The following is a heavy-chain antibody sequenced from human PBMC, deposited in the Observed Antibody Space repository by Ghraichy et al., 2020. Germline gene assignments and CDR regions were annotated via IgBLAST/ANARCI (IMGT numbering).Heavy chain of an antibody. CDR1: GYTFTSYY. V-gene: IGHV1-46*01. J-gene: IGHJ6*02. CDR3: ARDILLRDHPENIVVVPAAMGTYYYYGMDV. CDR2: INPSGGST. Sequence: ASVKVSCKASGYTFTSYYMHWVRQAPGQGLEWMGIINPSGGSTSYAQKFQGRVTMTRDTSTSTVYMELSSLRSEDTAVYYCARDILLRDHPENIVVVPAAMGTYYYYGMDVWGQGTTVTVSS. D-gene: IGHD2-2*01.